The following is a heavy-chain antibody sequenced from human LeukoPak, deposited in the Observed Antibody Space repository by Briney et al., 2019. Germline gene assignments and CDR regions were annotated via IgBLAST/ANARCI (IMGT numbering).Heavy chain of an antibody. CDR2: IYYSGST. D-gene: IGHD5-24*01. V-gene: IGHV4-59*02. CDR3: ARRDGYNSYYFDY. Sequence: SETLSLTCTVSGGSVSSYYWSWIRQPPGKGLEWIGYIYYSGSTNYNPSLKSRVTISVGTSKNQFSLKLSSVTAADTAVYYCARRDGYNSYYFDYWGQGTLVTVSS. J-gene: IGHJ4*02. CDR1: GGSVSSYY.